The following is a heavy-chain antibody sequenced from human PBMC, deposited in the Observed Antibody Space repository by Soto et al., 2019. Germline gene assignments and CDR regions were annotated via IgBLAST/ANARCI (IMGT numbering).Heavy chain of an antibody. D-gene: IGHD6-13*01. J-gene: IGHJ6*02. V-gene: IGHV1-69*13. CDR3: ARDRYEXGYSSSGPRYYYYGMDV. CDR2: IIPIFGTA. CDR1: GGTFSSYA. Sequence: SVKVSCKASGGTFSSYAISWVRQAPGQGLEWMGGIIPIFGTANYAQKFQGRVTITADESTSTAYMELSSLRSEDTAVYYCARDRYEXGYSSSGPRYYYYGMDVWGQGTTVTVSS.